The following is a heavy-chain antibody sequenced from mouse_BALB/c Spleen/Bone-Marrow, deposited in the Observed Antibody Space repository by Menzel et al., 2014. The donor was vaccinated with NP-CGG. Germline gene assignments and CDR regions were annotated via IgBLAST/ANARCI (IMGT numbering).Heavy chain of an antibody. CDR3: ARGNGFAY. CDR2: ISNGGGST. V-gene: IGHV5-12-2*01. J-gene: IGHJ3*01. Sequence: EVKLQESGGGLVQPGGSLKLSRAASGFTFSSYTMSWVRQTPEKRLDWVAYISNGGGSTYYPDTVKGRFTISRDNAKNTLYLQMSSLKSEDTAMYYCARGNGFAYWGQGTLVTVSA. CDR1: GFTFSSYT.